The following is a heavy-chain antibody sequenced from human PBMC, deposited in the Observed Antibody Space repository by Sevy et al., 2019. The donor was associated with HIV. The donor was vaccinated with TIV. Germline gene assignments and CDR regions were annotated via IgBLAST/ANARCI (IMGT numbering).Heavy chain of an antibody. CDR3: ARDLNILTGYYNGGLDP. J-gene: IGHJ5*02. V-gene: IGHV3-30-3*01. CDR2: ISYDGSNQ. CDR1: GFTISRYA. Sequence: GGSLRLSCAASGFTISRYAMHWVRQAPGKGLEWVAVISYDGSNQYYADSVKGRLTISRDNSKNTLYLQMNSLRAEDTAVYYCARDLNILTGYYNGGLDPWGQGTLVTVSS. D-gene: IGHD3-9*01.